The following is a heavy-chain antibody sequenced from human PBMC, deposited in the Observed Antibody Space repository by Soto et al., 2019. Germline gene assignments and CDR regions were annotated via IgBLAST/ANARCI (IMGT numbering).Heavy chain of an antibody. CDR3: AKDPTSYDSSAQFDS. CDR1: GFSFNIFA. Sequence: EVKLLESGGRLVQPGGSLRLSCAASGFSFNIFAMNWVRQAPGKGLEWVSGISGGGGSTYYADSVKGRFTISRDNSNNTLYLQMNILRAEDTAVYYCAKDPTSYDSSAQFDSWGQGTLVTVSS. V-gene: IGHV3-23*01. CDR2: ISGGGGST. D-gene: IGHD3-22*01. J-gene: IGHJ4*02.